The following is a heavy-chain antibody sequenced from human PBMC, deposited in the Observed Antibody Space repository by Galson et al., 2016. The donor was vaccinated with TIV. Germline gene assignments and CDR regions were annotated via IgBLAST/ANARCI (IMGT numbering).Heavy chain of an antibody. CDR2: IYESGTT. CDR3: MREGSTVTMHHYFGMDV. D-gene: IGHD4-17*01. CDR1: GYSMKSGYY. Sequence: ETLSLTCAVSGYSMKSGYYWGWVRQPPGKGLQWIGSIYESGTTYSNPSPKSRLTLSVDTSKNQFSLKLSSVTAADTAIYYCMREGSTVTMHHYFGMDVWGQGTSVTVSS. V-gene: IGHV4-38-2*02. J-gene: IGHJ6*02.